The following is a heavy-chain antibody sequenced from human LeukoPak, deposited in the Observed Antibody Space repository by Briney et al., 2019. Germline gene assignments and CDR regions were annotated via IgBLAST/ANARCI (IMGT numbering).Heavy chain of an antibody. D-gene: IGHD3-16*01. CDR3: VKSGRAHLGDYYGY. J-gene: IGHJ4*02. CDR2: INWNSGSR. Sequence: PGGSLRLSCAASGFSFDDHALHWVRQAPGKGLEWVSGINWNSGSRGYADSVKGRFTISRDNAKSALYLQMDSLRTEDTAFYYCVKSGRAHLGDYYGYWGQGTLVTVSS. V-gene: IGHV3-9*01. CDR1: GFSFDDHA.